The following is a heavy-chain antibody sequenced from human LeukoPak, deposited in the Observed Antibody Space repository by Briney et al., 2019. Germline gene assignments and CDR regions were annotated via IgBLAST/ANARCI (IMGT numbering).Heavy chain of an antibody. D-gene: IGHD3-22*01. V-gene: IGHV4-59*08. CDR3: AKVSDRDSSGYYWGFEY. CDR2: IYYSGST. J-gene: IGHJ4*02. CDR1: GGSISSYY. Sequence: SETLSLTCTVSGGSISSYYWSWIRQPPGKGLEWIGYIYYSGSTNYNPSLKSRVTISVDTSRNQFSLKLTSVTAADTAVYYCAKVSDRDSSGYYWGFEYWGQGTLVTVSS.